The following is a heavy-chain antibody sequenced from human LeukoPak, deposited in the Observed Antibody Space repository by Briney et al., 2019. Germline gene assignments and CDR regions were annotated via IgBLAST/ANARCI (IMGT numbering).Heavy chain of an antibody. CDR1: GGSISSYD. CDR2: IYTSGSP. J-gene: IGHJ5*02. CDR3: ARPYPDDYGDYGGWFDP. V-gene: IGHV4-4*07. Sequence: SETLSLTCTVSGGSISSYDWSWIRQPAGKGLEWIGRIYTSGSPNYNPSLKSRVTMSVDTSKNQFSLKLSSVTAADTAVYYCARPYPDDYGDYGGWFDPWGQGTLVTVSS. D-gene: IGHD4-17*01.